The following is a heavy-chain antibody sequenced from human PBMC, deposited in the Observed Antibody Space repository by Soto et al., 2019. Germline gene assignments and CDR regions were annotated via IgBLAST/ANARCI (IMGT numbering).Heavy chain of an antibody. CDR3: AYGGSCDY. CDR1: GFGFNTYE. J-gene: IGHJ4*02. Sequence: PGGSLRLPCAASGFGFNTYEMNWVRQAPGKGLEWVSYISTSGSTIYYAASVKGLFTIARDNGKNSLYLQMNSPRAEDTAVYYCAYGGSCDYWGQGTQVTVS. CDR2: ISTSGSTI. D-gene: IGHD2-15*01. V-gene: IGHV3-48*03.